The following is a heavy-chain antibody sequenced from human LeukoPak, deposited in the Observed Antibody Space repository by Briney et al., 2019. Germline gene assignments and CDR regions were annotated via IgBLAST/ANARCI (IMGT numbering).Heavy chain of an antibody. V-gene: IGHV3-7*01. J-gene: IGHJ4*02. CDR1: GFTFSSYW. CDR3: ARVDIAGYSSGWYRELGSDY. D-gene: IGHD6-19*01. Sequence: GGSLRLSCAASGFTFSSYWMSWVRQAPGKGLEWVANIKQDGSEKYYVDSVKGRFTISRDNAKNSLYLQMNSLRAEDTAVYYCARVDIAGYSSGWYRELGSDYWGQGTLVTVSS. CDR2: IKQDGSEK.